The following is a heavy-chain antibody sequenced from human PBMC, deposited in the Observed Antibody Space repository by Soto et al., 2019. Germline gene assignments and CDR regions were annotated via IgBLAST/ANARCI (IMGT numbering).Heavy chain of an antibody. CDR1: GGSISSGGYS. J-gene: IGHJ4*02. V-gene: IGHV4-30-2*01. Sequence: PSETLSLTCAVSGGSISSGGYSWSWIRQPPGKGLEWIGYIYHSGSTYYNPSLKSRVTISVDRSKNQFSLKLSSVTAADTAVYYCASSGRSEFDYWGQGTLVTVSS. CDR2: IYHSGST. CDR3: ASSGRSEFDY. D-gene: IGHD3-10*01.